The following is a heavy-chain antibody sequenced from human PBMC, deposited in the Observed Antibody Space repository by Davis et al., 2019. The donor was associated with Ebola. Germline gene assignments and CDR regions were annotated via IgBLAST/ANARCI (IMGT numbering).Heavy chain of an antibody. J-gene: IGHJ4*02. V-gene: IGHV3-48*02. Sequence: GESLKISCAASGFTFSSYSMNWVRQAPGKGLEWVSYISSSSSTIYYADSVKGRFTISRDNAKNSLYLQMNSLRDEDTAVYYCARVGGYYGDLFDYWGQGTLVTVSS. CDR3: ARVGGYYGDLFDY. D-gene: IGHD4-17*01. CDR1: GFTFSSYS. CDR2: ISSSSSTI.